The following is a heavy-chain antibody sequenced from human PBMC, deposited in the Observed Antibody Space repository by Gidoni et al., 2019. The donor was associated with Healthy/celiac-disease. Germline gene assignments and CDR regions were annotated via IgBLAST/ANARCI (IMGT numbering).Heavy chain of an antibody. J-gene: IGHJ6*02. CDR2: IKQDGSEK. CDR3: ARDQVGPSIFHYYGTDV. CDR1: GFPFRRYW. V-gene: IGHV3-7*05. Sequence: EVQLVESGGGLVQPGGSLRLSCPASGFPFRRYWMSLVRQAPGKGLEWVANIKQDGSEKYYVDSVKGRFTISRDNAKNSLYLQMNSLRAEDTAVYYCARDQVGPSIFHYYGTDVWGQGTTVTVSS. D-gene: IGHD1-26*01.